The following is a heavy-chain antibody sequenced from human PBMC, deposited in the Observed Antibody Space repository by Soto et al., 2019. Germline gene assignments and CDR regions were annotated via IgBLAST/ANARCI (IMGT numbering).Heavy chain of an antibody. CDR2: IVVGSGNT. V-gene: IGHV1-58*02. Sequence: GASLKVFCKASGFTFTSSAMQWVRQARGQRLEWIGWIVVGSGNTNYAQKFQERVTITRDMSTSTAYMELSSLRSEDTAVYYCAAESCSGGSCYHDAFDIWGQGTMVTV. CDR1: GFTFTSSA. J-gene: IGHJ3*02. CDR3: AAESCSGGSCYHDAFDI. D-gene: IGHD2-15*01.